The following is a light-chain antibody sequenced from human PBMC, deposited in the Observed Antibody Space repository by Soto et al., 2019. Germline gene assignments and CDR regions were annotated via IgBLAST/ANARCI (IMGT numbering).Light chain of an antibody. CDR3: PQSYSTPYI. V-gene: IGKV1-39*01. Sequence: QMTQSPSSLSASVGDRVTITCRASQRIGTYLNWYQQRPGQAPRLLISPISTLQRGVPSRFSGSESGTDVALTITGLQPEDVSTYDCPQSYSTPYIVGQETNLEIK. CDR1: QRIGTY. J-gene: IGKJ2*01. CDR2: PIS.